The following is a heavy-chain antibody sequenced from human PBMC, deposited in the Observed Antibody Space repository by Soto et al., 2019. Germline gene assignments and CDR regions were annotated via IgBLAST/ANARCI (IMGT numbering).Heavy chain of an antibody. CDR3: ARDIRIAAAGLYYYYYGMDV. Sequence: SETLSLTCTVSGGSIGSYYWSWIRQPAGKGLEWIGRIYTSGSTNYNPSLKSRVTMSVDTSKNQFSLKLSSVTAADTAVYYCARDIRIAAAGLYYYYYGMDVWGQGTTVTVSS. V-gene: IGHV4-4*07. CDR1: GGSIGSYY. CDR2: IYTSGST. J-gene: IGHJ6*02. D-gene: IGHD6-13*01.